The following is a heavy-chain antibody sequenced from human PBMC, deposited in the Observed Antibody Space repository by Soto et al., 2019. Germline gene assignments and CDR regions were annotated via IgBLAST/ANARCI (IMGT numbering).Heavy chain of an antibody. Sequence: SETLSLTCAVYCGSFSGYYWSWIRQPPGKGLEWIGEINHSGSTNYNPSLKSRVTISVDTSKNQFSLKLSSVTAADTAVYYCARGRGSGWFDYYYGMGVWGQGTTVTVSS. CDR3: ARGRGSGWFDYYYGMGV. D-gene: IGHD6-19*01. CDR2: INHSGST. CDR1: CGSFSGYY. V-gene: IGHV4-34*01. J-gene: IGHJ6*02.